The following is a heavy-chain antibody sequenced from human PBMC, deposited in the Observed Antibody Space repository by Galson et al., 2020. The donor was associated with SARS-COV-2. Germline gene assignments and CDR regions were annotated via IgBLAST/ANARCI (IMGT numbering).Heavy chain of an antibody. CDR1: GFNLSSSG. J-gene: IGHJ4*02. CDR3: AKGGAVAGIRGIDY. Sequence: GGSLRLSCAASGFNLSSSGMLWVRQAPGKGLEWVAVLWSDGTNKYYADSVKGRFTISRDTSKNTLYLQMNSLTAEDTALYYCAKGGAVAGIRGIDYWGQGTLVTVSS. D-gene: IGHD6-19*01. CDR2: LWSDGTNK. V-gene: IGHV3-33*06.